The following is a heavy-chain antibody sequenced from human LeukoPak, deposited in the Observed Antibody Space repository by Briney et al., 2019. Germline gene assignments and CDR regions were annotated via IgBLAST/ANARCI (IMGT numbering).Heavy chain of an antibody. J-gene: IGHJ4*02. CDR3: AKVGWIV. Sequence: GGSLRLSCAASGFTVSSNYMSWVRQAPGKGLEWISAISGSGGSTYYADSVKGRFTISRDNSKNTLYLQMNSLRAKDTAVYYCAKVGWIVWGQGTLVTVSS. V-gene: IGHV3-23*01. CDR2: ISGSGGST. CDR1: GFTVSSNY. D-gene: IGHD5-12*01.